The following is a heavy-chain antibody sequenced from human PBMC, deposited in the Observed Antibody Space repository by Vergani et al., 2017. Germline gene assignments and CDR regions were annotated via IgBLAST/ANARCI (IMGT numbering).Heavy chain of an antibody. CDR2: IYSGGST. V-gene: IGHV3-66*02. J-gene: IGHJ4*02. CDR1: GFTFSSYS. D-gene: IGHD7-27*01. Sequence: EVQLVESGGGLVKPGGSLRLSCAASGFTFSSYSMNWVRQAPGKGLEWVSVIYSGGSTYYADSVKGRFTISRDNSKNTLYLQMNSLRAEDTAVYYCARLLTGDLGYFDYWGQGTLVTVSS. CDR3: ARLLTGDLGYFDY.